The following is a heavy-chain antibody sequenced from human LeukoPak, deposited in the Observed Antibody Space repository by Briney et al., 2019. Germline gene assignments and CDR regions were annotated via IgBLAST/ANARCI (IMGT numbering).Heavy chain of an antibody. J-gene: IGHJ4*01. CDR2: ISADGGTT. Sequence: GRSLRLSCVASGINFRAYGMHWVRQAPGQGLEYISAISADGGTTFHAESVKGRFTISRDNSKNTLYLQMGSLRIDDSALYYCARGRGGPPFDFWGHGTLITVSS. CDR1: GINFRAYG. D-gene: IGHD3-10*01. CDR3: ARGRGGPPFDF. V-gene: IGHV3-64*02.